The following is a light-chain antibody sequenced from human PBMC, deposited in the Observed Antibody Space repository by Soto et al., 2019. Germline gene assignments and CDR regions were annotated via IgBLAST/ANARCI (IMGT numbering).Light chain of an antibody. V-gene: IGLV2-14*01. CDR2: EVS. CDR1: SSDVGGYNY. Sequence: QSALTQPASVSGSPGQSLTISCTGTSSDVGGYNYVSWYQQHPGKAPKLMIYEVSNRPSGVSNRFSGSKSGNTASLTISGLQAEDEADYYCSSFSSGSTLFGTGTKVTVL. CDR3: SSFSSGSTL. J-gene: IGLJ1*01.